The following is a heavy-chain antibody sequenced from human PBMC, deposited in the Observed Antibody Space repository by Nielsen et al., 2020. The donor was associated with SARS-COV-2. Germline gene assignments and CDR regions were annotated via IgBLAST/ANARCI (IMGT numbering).Heavy chain of an antibody. CDR1: GFTFSSYE. CDR2: ISAST. J-gene: IGHJ4*02. Sequence: GESLKISCAASGFTFSSYEMNWVRQAPGKGLEWVSAISASTYYADSVKGRFTISRDNSKNTLYLQMNSLRAEDTALYHCVAVAGTGYWGQGTLVTVSS. CDR3: VAVAGTGY. V-gene: IGHV3-23*01. D-gene: IGHD6-19*01.